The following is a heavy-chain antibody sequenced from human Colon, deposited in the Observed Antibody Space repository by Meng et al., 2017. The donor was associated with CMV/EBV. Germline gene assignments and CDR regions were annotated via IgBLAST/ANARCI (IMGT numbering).Heavy chain of an antibody. CDR2: ITQSGIT. J-gene: IGHJ4*02. D-gene: IGHD1-26*01. CDR3: AGGSSQAWELLHY. V-gene: IGHV4-34*01. Sequence: QEQLQQWGAGLLKPSEPLSLPCAVYGGSFSHYYWSWIRQSPGKGLEWIGEITQSGITNYNPSLKSRVIISIDTSNNQFSLKLTSVTVADTAVYYCAGGSSQAWELLHYWGQGSLVTVSS. CDR1: GGSFSHYY.